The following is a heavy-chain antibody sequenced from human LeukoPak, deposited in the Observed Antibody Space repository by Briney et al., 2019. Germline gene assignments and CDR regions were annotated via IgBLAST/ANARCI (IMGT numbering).Heavy chain of an antibody. J-gene: IGHJ4*02. V-gene: IGHV3-11*04. D-gene: IGHD3-9*01. Sequence: GSLRLSCAASGFPFSDYYMSWIRQAPGKGLEWVSYISSSGSTIYYADSVKGRFTISRDNAKNSLYLQMNSLRAEDTAVYYCARGEYDILTGYYTAFDYWGQGTLVTVSS. CDR3: ARGEYDILTGYYTAFDY. CDR2: ISSSGSTI. CDR1: GFPFSDYY.